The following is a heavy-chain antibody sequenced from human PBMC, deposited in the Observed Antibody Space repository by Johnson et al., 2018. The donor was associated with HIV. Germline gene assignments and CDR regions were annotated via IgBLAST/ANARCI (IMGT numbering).Heavy chain of an antibody. J-gene: IGHJ3*02. V-gene: IGHV3-20*04. Sequence: VQLVESGGGVVRPGGSLRLSCAASGFIFDDYGMSWVRQAPGKGLEWVSGISWNSGSIGYADSVKGRFTISRDNAKNSLYLQMNSLRAEDTALYYCAKDRNYGSGSYPDAFDIWGQGTMVTVSS. CDR1: GFIFDDYG. CDR2: ISWNSGSI. CDR3: AKDRNYGSGSYPDAFDI. D-gene: IGHD3-10*01.